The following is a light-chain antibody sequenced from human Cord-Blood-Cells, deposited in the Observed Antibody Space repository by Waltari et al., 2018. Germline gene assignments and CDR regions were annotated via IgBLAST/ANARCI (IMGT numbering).Light chain of an antibody. CDR3: SSYTSSSTWV. J-gene: IGLJ3*02. V-gene: IGLV2-14*03. Sequence: QSALTQPASVSGSPGQSITISCTGTSSDVGGYNYVSWFQQHPGKARQLMIYDVSKRPAGVSNRFSGSKSGNTASLTISGLQAEDEADYYCSSYTSSSTWVFGGGTKLTVL. CDR1: SSDVGGYNY. CDR2: DVS.